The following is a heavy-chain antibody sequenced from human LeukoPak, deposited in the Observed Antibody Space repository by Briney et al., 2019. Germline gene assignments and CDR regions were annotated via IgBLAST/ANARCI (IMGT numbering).Heavy chain of an antibody. CDR3: ARPSRDGYVDSFDI. Sequence: SETLSLTCSVSGGSISSFDLGSFRQPPGKGLEWIGYIYYSGSTSYNPSLKSRVSISVDTSKNQFSLKLTSVTAADTAMYYCARPSRDGYVDSFDIWGQGTMVTVSS. CDR1: GGSISSFD. CDR2: IYYSGST. V-gene: IGHV4-59*08. D-gene: IGHD5-24*01. J-gene: IGHJ3*02.